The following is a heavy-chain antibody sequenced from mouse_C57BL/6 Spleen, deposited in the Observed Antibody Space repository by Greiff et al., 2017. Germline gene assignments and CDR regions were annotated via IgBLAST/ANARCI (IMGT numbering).Heavy chain of an antibody. Sequence: EVQLQQSGPELVKPGASVKISCKASGYTFTDYYMNWVKQSHGKSLEWIGDINPNNGGTSYNQKFKGKATLPVDKSSSTAYMELRSLTSEDSAVYDCARRYYGSSPLDYGGQGTTLTVSS. J-gene: IGHJ2*01. CDR3: ARRYYGSSPLDY. CDR2: INPNNGGT. D-gene: IGHD1-1*01. V-gene: IGHV1-26*01. CDR1: GYTFTDYY.